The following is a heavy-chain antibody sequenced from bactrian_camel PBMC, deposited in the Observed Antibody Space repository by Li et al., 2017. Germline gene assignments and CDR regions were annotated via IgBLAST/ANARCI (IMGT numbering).Heavy chain of an antibody. CDR3: VRGYWQTGRIPSWAI. CDR1: GYTNSGYC. J-gene: IGHJ4*01. D-gene: IGHD2*01. Sequence: HVQLVESGGGSVQAGGSLRLSCAASGYTNSGYCMAWFRQAPGMEREQDAAFIYTFHRTTRCADSVKGRFTISQDNAKNTLYLQMNSLKPEDTALYYCVRGYWQTGRIPSWAIRGQGTQVTVS. CDR2: IYTFHRTT. V-gene: IGHV3-2*01.